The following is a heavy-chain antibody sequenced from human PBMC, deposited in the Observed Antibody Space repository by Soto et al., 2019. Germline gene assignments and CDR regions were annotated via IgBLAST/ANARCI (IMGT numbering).Heavy chain of an antibody. J-gene: IGHJ4*02. CDR3: ARSSRYQYDSSEGNFDY. CDR1: GVSISSNNW. Sequence: QVQLQESGPGLVKPSGTLSLTCAVSGVSISSNNWRSWVRQPPGKGLEWIGEMYHTGSTNYNPSLKSRVTISVDKSKNHFSLELNSVTAADTAVYYCARSSRYQYDSSEGNFDYWGQGTLVTVSS. CDR2: MYHTGST. V-gene: IGHV4-4*02. D-gene: IGHD3-22*01.